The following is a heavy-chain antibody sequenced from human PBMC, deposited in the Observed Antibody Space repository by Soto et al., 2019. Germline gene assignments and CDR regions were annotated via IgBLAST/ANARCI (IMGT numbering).Heavy chain of an antibody. Sequence: GGSLRLSCATSGFTFTKFAMTWVRQPPGKGLEWVSTIRGSGTSTYYADSAKGRFAISRDNSKNTLYLQMNSLRADDTATYYCAKDGNLSGYELDTWGQGVLVTVSS. D-gene: IGHD5-12*01. J-gene: IGHJ4*02. V-gene: IGHV3-23*01. CDR3: AKDGNLSGYELDT. CDR2: IRGSGTST. CDR1: GFTFTKFA.